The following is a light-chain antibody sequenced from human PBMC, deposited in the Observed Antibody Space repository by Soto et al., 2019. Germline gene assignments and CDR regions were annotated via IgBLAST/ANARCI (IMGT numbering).Light chain of an antibody. J-gene: IGKJ3*01. CDR1: QSISNY. CDR3: QQSYSALPFI. CDR2: AAS. V-gene: IGKV1-39*01. Sequence: DIQMTQSPSSLSASVGDRVTITCRASQSISNYLNWYQQKPGKAPKLLIYAASSLQSGVPSRFSGSGSGTDFTLIISSLQPEDFATYYCQQSYSALPFIFGPGTKVDIK.